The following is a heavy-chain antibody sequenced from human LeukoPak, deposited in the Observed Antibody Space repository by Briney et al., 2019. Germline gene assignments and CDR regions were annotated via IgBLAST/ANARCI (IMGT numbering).Heavy chain of an antibody. CDR1: GYTFTDYY. D-gene: IGHD4-17*01. V-gene: IGHV1-46*01. CDR3: ARAHLHYGDSIHDLDY. CDR2: IHPSGGST. Sequence: ASVKVSCKASGYTFTDYYMHWVRQAPGQGLEWMGIIHPSGGSTSYAQKFQGRVTMTRDTSTSTVCMELSSLRSEDTAVYYCARAHLHYGDSIHDLDYWGQGTLVTVSS. J-gene: IGHJ4*02.